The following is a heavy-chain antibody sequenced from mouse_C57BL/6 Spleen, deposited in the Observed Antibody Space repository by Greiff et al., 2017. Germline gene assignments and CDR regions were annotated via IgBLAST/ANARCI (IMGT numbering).Heavy chain of an antibody. CDR1: GYTFTSYW. D-gene: IGHD2-2*01. Sequence: QVQLQQPGAELVKPGASVKLSCKASGYTFTSYWMQWVKQRPGQGLEWIGEIDPSDSYTNYNQKFKGKATLTVDTSSSTAYMQLSSLTSEDSAVYYCARSDYYGYDRYVDYWGQGTTPTVSS. J-gene: IGHJ2*01. CDR3: ARSDYYGYDRYVDY. V-gene: IGHV1-50*01. CDR2: IDPSDSYT.